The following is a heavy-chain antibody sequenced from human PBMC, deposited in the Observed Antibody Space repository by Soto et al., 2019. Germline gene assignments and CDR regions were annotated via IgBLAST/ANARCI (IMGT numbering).Heavy chain of an antibody. CDR2: ISSNSGTT. V-gene: IGHV3-48*02. CDR3: ARGPLVVAASGFDY. Sequence: PGGSLRLSCAASGFTFSNYAMTWVRQAPGQGLEWVSVISSNSGTTYYADSVKGRFTISRDNAKNSLYLQMNSLRDEDTAVYYCARGPLVVAASGFDYWGQGTLVTVSS. D-gene: IGHD2-15*01. CDR1: GFTFSNYA. J-gene: IGHJ4*02.